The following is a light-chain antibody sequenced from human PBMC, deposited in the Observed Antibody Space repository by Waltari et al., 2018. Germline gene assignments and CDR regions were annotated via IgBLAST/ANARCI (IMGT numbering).Light chain of an antibody. CDR3: GTWDDTLSACV. Sequence: QSVLTQPPSVSAAPGQKVTISCSGSRSNIGTNYISWFQVLPGTAPKVLIYDNDSRPSRISDRSSVSQSGTSSTLGIIGLQTADEAEYYCGTWDDTLSACVFGGGTKLTVL. CDR1: RSNIGTNY. CDR2: DND. J-gene: IGLJ3*02. V-gene: IGLV1-51*01.